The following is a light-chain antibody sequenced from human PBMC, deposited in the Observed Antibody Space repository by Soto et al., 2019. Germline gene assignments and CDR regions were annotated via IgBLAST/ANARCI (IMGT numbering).Light chain of an antibody. CDR1: QSVSSSY. J-gene: IGKJ2*01. CDR3: QQYGSSLYT. V-gene: IGKV3-20*01. Sequence: EIVLTQSPGTLSLSPGERATLSCRASQSVSSSYLAWYQQKPGQAPRLLIYDASSRDTGIPDRFSGSGSGTDFTLTISRLEPEDCAVYYCQQYGSSLYTFGQGTKLEIK. CDR2: DAS.